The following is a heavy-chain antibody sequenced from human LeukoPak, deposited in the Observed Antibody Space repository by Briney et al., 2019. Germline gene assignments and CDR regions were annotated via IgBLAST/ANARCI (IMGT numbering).Heavy chain of an antibody. Sequence: ASVKVSCKVSGYTLTELSMHWVRQAPGKGLEWMGGFDPEDGETIYAQKFQGRVTMTEDTSTDTAYMELSSLRSEDTAVYYCARWGVLLWFGELFGSHGMDVWGQGTTVAVSS. CDR1: GYTLTELS. CDR3: ARWGVLLWFGELFGSHGMDV. CDR2: FDPEDGET. V-gene: IGHV1-24*01. J-gene: IGHJ6*02. D-gene: IGHD3-10*01.